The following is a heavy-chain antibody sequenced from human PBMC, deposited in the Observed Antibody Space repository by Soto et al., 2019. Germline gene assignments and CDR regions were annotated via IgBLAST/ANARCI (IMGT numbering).Heavy chain of an antibody. J-gene: IGHJ5*02. V-gene: IGHV4-30-2*01. CDR2: IYHSGST. CDR3: ARVPGP. Sequence: QLQLQESGSGLVKPSQTLSLTCAVSGGSISSGGYSWSWIRQPPGKGLEWIGYIYHSGSTYYNPSLKSRVTISGDRSKNQFSRKRISVTAAEGVVYYCARVPGPWGQGTLVTVSS. D-gene: IGHD3-10*01. CDR1: GGSISSGGYS.